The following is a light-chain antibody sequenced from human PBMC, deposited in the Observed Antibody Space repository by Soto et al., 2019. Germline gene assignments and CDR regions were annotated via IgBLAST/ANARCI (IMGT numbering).Light chain of an antibody. V-gene: IGKV3-15*01. CDR1: QSVSSN. J-gene: IGKJ1*01. CDR3: QLHNIWWT. Sequence: EIVMTQSPATLSVSPGERATLSCRASQSVSSNLAWYQQKPGQAPRLLIYGASTRATGIAARFSGSGSGREFTLTISSLQSEDFAVYYCQLHNIWWTFGQGTKVEIK. CDR2: GAS.